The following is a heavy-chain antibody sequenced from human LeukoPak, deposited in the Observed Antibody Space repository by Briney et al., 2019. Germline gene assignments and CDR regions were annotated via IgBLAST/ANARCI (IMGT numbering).Heavy chain of an antibody. D-gene: IGHD5-24*01. CDR2: IYYSGST. Sequence: PSETLSLTCTVYGGSISSSSYYWGWIRQPPGKGLEWIGSIYYSGSTYYNPSLKSRVTISVDTSKNQFSLKLSSVTAADTAVYYCARGRKWLPFDYWGQGTLVTVSS. V-gene: IGHV4-39*07. J-gene: IGHJ4*02. CDR3: ARGRKWLPFDY. CDR1: GGSISSSSYY.